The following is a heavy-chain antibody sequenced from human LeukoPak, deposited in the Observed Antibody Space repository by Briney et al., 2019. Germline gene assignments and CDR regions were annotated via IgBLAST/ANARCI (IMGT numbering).Heavy chain of an antibody. J-gene: IGHJ6*02. D-gene: IGHD6-13*01. V-gene: IGHV3-23*01. CDR2: ISGSGGGT. Sequence: GGSLRLSCAASGFTFNTYAMSWVRQAPGKGLEWVSTISGSGGGTYYADSVKGRFTISRDNSKNTLYLQMNSLRAEDTAVYFCTKSYSSAWYAYSMDVWGQGTTVTVSS. CDR1: GFTFNTYA. CDR3: TKSYSSAWYAYSMDV.